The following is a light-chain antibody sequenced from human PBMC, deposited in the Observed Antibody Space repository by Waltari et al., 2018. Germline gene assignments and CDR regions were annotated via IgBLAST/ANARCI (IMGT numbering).Light chain of an antibody. V-gene: IGKV1-5*03. CDR2: KAS. Sequence: DIQMTHSPSTLSASVGDRVTITSLATQSISVWLAWDKQKPGKAPKLLIYKASSLESGVPSRFSGSGSGTEFTLTISSLQPDDFATYYCQQYNTYSSFGGGTKVEIK. J-gene: IGKJ4*01. CDR3: QQYNTYSS. CDR1: QSISVW.